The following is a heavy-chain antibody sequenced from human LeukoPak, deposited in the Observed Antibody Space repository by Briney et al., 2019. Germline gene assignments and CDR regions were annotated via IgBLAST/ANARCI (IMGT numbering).Heavy chain of an antibody. Sequence: GGSLRLSCAASGFTFSSYWMSWVRQAPGKGLEWVADINQDGSEKYYVDSVKGRFTISRDNAKNSLYLQMNSLRAEDTAVYYCARVRERYFDWLPPDYWGQGTLVTVSS. J-gene: IGHJ4*02. CDR2: INQDGSEK. CDR1: GFTFSSYW. D-gene: IGHD3-9*01. CDR3: ARVRERYFDWLPPDY. V-gene: IGHV3-7*03.